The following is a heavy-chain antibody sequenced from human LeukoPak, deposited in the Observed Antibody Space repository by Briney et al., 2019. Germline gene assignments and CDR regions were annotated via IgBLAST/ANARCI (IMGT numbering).Heavy chain of an antibody. J-gene: IGHJ3*02. D-gene: IGHD5-24*01. V-gene: IGHV3-30*18. CDR2: ISYDGSNK. CDR3: AKDRDGYIWGAFDI. Sequence: GGSLRLSCVASGFTFSNYGMHWVRQAPGKGLEWVAVISYDGSNKYYADSVKGRFTISRDNSKNTLYLQMNSLRAEDTAVYYCAKDRDGYIWGAFDIWGQGTMVTVSS. CDR1: GFTFSNYG.